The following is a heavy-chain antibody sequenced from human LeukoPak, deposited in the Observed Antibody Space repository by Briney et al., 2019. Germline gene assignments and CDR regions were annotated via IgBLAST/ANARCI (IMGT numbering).Heavy chain of an antibody. CDR2: ISSSGSTI. V-gene: IGHV3-48*03. CDR3: ARTMYSNYVFDY. D-gene: IGHD4-11*01. CDR1: GFTFSSYE. J-gene: IGHJ4*02. Sequence: GGSLRLSCAASGFTFSSYEMNWVRQAPGKGLEWVSYISSSGSTIYYADSVKGRFTISRDNAKNSVYLQMNSLRAEDTAVYYCARTMYSNYVFDYWGQGTLVTVSS.